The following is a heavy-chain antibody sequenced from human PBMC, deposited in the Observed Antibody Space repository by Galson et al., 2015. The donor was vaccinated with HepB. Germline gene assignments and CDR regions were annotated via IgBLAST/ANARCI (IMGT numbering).Heavy chain of an antibody. CDR2: ISYDGSNK. D-gene: IGHD6-19*01. CDR3: ARAAIAVAGTMGAFDI. Sequence: SLRLSCAASGFTFSSYAMHWVRQAPGKGLEWVAVISYDGSNKYYADSVKGRFTISRDNSKNTLYLQMNSLRAEDTAVYYCARAAIAVAGTMGAFDIWGQGTMVTVSS. J-gene: IGHJ3*02. CDR1: GFTFSSYA. V-gene: IGHV3-30*04.